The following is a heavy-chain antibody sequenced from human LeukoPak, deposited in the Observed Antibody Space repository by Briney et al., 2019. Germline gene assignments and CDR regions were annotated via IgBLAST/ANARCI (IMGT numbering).Heavy chain of an antibody. D-gene: IGHD2-15*01. V-gene: IGHV3-23*01. CDR2: ISGSRANT. CDR1: GFTFSSYA. J-gene: IGHJ4*02. CDR3: AKGRALEVVAAFNY. Sequence: TGGSLRLSCAASGFTFSSYAMGWVRQAPGRGLGWVSAISGSRANTYYADSVKGRFTISRDNSKNTLYLQMNSLRADDTAVYYCAKGRALEVVAAFNYWGQGTVVTVSS.